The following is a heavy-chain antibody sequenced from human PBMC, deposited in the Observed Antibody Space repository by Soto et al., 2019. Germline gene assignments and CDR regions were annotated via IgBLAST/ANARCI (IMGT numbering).Heavy chain of an antibody. CDR1: GGSFSGYY. CDR3: ARFSFIVVVPAAMWGYYYGMDV. CDR2: INHSGST. Sequence: QVQLQQWGAGLLKPSETLSLTCAVYGGSFSGYYWSWIRQPPGKGLEWIGEINHSGSTNYNPSLKSRVIISVDTCKNQFSLKLSSVTAADTAVYYCARFSFIVVVPAAMWGYYYGMDVWGQGTTVTVSS. D-gene: IGHD2-2*01. V-gene: IGHV4-34*01. J-gene: IGHJ6*02.